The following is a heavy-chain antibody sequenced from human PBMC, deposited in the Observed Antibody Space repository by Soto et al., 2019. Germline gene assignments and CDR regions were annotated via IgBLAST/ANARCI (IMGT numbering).Heavy chain of an antibody. D-gene: IGHD3-10*01. J-gene: IGHJ5*02. V-gene: IGHV3-33*08. CDR3: TPTMARFDP. CDR1: GFTFSSYG. Sequence: LRLSCAASGFTFSSYGMHWVRQAPGKGLEWVAVIWYDGSNKYYADSVKGRFTISRDNSKNTLYLQMNSLKTEDTAVYYCTPTMARFDPWGQGTLVTVSS. CDR2: IWYDGSNK.